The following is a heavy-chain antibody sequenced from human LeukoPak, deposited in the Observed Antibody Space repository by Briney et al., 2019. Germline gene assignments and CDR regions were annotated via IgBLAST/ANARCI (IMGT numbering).Heavy chain of an antibody. J-gene: IGHJ4*02. D-gene: IGHD5-18*01. CDR1: GFPFSYYG. CDR2: LQFRGNNE. CDR3: ARGRELWGARQLYYFDY. Sequence: PGGSLRLSCVASGFPFSYYGIHWVRQAPGKGLEWVAFLQFRGNNEYYADSVKGRFTISRDNAKNSLYLQMNSLRAEDTAVYYCARGRELWGARQLYYFDYWGQGTLVTVSS. V-gene: IGHV3-30*02.